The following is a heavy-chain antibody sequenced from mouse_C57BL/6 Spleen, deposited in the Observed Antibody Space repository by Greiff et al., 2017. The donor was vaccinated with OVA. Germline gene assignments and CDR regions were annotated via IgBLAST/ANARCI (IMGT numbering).Heavy chain of an antibody. CDR3: ARGRVYYYGRNYFDY. CDR1: GYTFTSYW. Sequence: QVQLQQPGAELVRPGTSVKLSCKASGYTFTSYWMHWVKQRPGQGLEWIGVIDPSDSYTNYNQKFKGKATLTVDTSSSTAYMQLSSLTSEDSAVYYWARGRVYYYGRNYFDYWGQGTTLTVSS. D-gene: IGHD1-1*01. J-gene: IGHJ2*01. V-gene: IGHV1-59*01. CDR2: IDPSDSYT.